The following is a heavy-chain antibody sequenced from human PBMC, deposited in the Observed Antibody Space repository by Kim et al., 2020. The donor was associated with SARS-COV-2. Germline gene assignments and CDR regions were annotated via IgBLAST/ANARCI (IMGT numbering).Heavy chain of an antibody. J-gene: IGHJ4*02. V-gene: IGHV1-3*01. D-gene: IGHD3-10*01. CDR3: ARDRITMVRDXPGNFDY. Sequence: ASVKVSCKASGYTFTSYAMHWVRQAPGQRLEWMGWINXGNGNTKYSQKFQGRVTXTRDTSASTAKMELSSLRSEDTAVYYCARDRITMVRDXPGNFDYWGQGTLVTVSS. CDR1: GYTFTSYA. CDR2: INXGNGNT.